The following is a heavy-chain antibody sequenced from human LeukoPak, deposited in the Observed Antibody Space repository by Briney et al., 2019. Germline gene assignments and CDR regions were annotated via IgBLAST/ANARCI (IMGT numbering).Heavy chain of an antibody. D-gene: IGHD3/OR15-3a*01. V-gene: IGHV4-61*01. J-gene: IGHJ5*02. CDR2: IYYSGST. CDR1: GVSVSSGSYY. Sequence: PSETLSLTCTVSGVSVSSGSYYWSWIRQPPGKGLEWIGYIYYSGSTNYNPSLKSRVTISVDTSKNQFSLKLSSVTAADTAVYYCARVLPIMIFGENWFDPWGQGTLVTVSS. CDR3: ARVLPIMIFGENWFDP.